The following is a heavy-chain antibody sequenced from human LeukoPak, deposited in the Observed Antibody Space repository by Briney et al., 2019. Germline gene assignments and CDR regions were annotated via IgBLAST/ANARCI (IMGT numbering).Heavy chain of an antibody. Sequence: PGGSLRLSCEASEFTFSNYNMNWVRQAPGQRLEWVSSITSSSTYVFYADSVKGRFTISRDNAQSSLYLQMNSLRAEDTAVYYCARDPYSGSYGNNYYYYMDVWGKGTTVTISS. J-gene: IGHJ6*03. CDR1: EFTFSNYN. V-gene: IGHV3-21*01. CDR3: ARDPYSGSYGNNYYYYMDV. CDR2: ITSSSTYV. D-gene: IGHD5-12*01.